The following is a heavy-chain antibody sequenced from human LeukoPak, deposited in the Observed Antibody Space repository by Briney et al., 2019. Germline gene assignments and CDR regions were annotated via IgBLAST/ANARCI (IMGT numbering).Heavy chain of an antibody. D-gene: IGHD1-26*01. V-gene: IGHV3-30*18. CDR2: ISNDGSKK. J-gene: IGHJ4*02. Sequence: GGSLRLSCAASGFTFSSYGMHWVRQAPGKGLDWVAVISNDGSKKYYADSVKGRFTISRDNSKNTLSLQVSSLRTEDTAVYYCAKGFSGDGAMWGQGTLVTVSS. CDR1: GFTFSSYG. CDR3: AKGFSGDGAM.